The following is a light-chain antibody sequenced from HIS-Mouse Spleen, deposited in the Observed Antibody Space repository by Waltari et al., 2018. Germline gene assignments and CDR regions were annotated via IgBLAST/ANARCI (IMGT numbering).Light chain of an antibody. CDR2: QEG. CDR1: KLGDKY. V-gene: IGLV3-1*01. Sequence: SYELTQPPSVSVSPGQTASIPCSGEKLGDKYACWHQQKPGKATVLVIYQEGKRPSGIPERFSGSNSGNTATLTISGTQAMDEADYYCQAWDSSTAVFGGGTKLTVL. CDR3: QAWDSSTAV. J-gene: IGLJ2*01.